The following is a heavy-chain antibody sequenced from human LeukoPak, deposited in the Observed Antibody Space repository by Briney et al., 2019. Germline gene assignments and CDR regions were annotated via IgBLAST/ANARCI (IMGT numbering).Heavy chain of an antibody. D-gene: IGHD6-19*01. CDR1: GYTFTGYY. Sequence: ASVKVSCKASGYTFTGYYMHWVRQAPGQGLEWMGWINPNSGGTNYAQKFQGRVTMTTDTSTSTAYMELRSLRSDDTAVYYCARRWSSGWSDYWGQGTLVTVSS. V-gene: IGHV1-2*02. CDR3: ARRWSSGWSDY. CDR2: INPNSGGT. J-gene: IGHJ4*02.